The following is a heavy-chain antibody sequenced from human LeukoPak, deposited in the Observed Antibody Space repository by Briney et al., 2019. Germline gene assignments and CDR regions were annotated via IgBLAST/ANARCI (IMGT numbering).Heavy chain of an antibody. D-gene: IGHD3-3*01. CDR3: ARIPLYFLEPFDY. J-gene: IGHJ4*02. V-gene: IGHV4-34*01. CDR2: ISHRGRT. Sequence: PSETLSLTCAVYGGSASGYYWSWIRQPPGKGLEWIGEISHRGRTNYNPSLKGRVTMSVDTPKNQFALKVNSVTAADTAVYYCARIPLYFLEPFDYWGQGILVTVSS. CDR1: GGSASGYY.